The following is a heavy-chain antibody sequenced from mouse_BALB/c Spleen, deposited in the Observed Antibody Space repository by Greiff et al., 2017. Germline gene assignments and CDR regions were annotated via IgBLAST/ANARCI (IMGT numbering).Heavy chain of an antibody. V-gene: IGHV3-6*02. CDR3: ARKGNFYAMDY. J-gene: IGHJ4*01. CDR1: GYSITSGYY. CDR2: ISYDGSN. D-gene: IGHD2-1*01. Sequence: DVKLQESGPGLVKPSQSLSLTCSVTGYSITSGYYWNWIRQFPGNKLEWMGYISYDGSNNYNPSLKNRISITRDTSKNQFFLKLNSVTTEDTATYYCARKGNFYAMDYWGQGTSVTVSS.